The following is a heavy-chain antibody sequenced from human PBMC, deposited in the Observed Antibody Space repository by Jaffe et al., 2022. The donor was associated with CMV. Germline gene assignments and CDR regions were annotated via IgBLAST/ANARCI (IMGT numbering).Heavy chain of an antibody. CDR1: GGSISSSSYY. CDR2: IYYSGST. CDR3: ATHMATISYYFDY. D-gene: IGHD5-12*01. J-gene: IGHJ4*02. V-gene: IGHV4-39*01. Sequence: QLQLQESGPGLVKPSETLSLTCTVSGGSISSSSYYWGWIRQPPGKGLEWIGSIYYSGSTYYNPSLKSRVTISVDTSKNQFSLKLSSVTAADTAVYYCATHMATISYYFDYWGQGTLVTVSS.